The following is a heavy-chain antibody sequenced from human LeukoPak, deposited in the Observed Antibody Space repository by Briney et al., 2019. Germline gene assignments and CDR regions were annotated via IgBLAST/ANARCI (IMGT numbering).Heavy chain of an antibody. CDR2: ISRAGNSI. V-gene: IGHV3-48*03. Sequence: GGSLRLSCAASGFTLSSYEMNWVRLAPGKGLEWISYISRAGNSIYYADSVKGRFTISRDSAKNSLYLQMNSLRAEDTAVYYCARGPYSSNWYVDYWGQGTLVTVAS. D-gene: IGHD6-13*01. CDR1: GFTLSSYE. J-gene: IGHJ4*02. CDR3: ARGPYSSNWYVDY.